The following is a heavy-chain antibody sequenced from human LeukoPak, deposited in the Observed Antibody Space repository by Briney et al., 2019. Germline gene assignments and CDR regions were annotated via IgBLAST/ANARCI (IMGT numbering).Heavy chain of an antibody. CDR3: ASISSGWYR. CDR2: ISSNGGST. CDR1: GFTFSSYA. D-gene: IGHD6-19*01. Sequence: GGSLRLSCAASGFTFSSYAMHWVRQAPGKGLEYVSAISSNGGSTYYANSVKGRFPISRDNSKNTLYLQMGSLRAEDMAVYYCASISSGWYRWGQGTLVTVSS. V-gene: IGHV3-64*01. J-gene: IGHJ4*02.